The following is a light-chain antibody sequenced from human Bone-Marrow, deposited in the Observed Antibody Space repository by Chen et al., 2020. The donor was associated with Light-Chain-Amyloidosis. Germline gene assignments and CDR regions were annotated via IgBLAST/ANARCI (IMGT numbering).Light chain of an antibody. Sequence: DIGMTQSPDSLGVSLGERATLNCKSSKSVFHSPNNKNHLAWYPRKPGQPPRLLVYWASTRESGVPDRFSGSGSGTDFTLTISSLQAEDVAVYYCQQYYTTPLTFGPGTRVDI. CDR3: QQYYTTPLT. J-gene: IGKJ3*01. CDR2: WAS. V-gene: IGKV4-1*01. CDR1: KSVFHSPNNKNH.